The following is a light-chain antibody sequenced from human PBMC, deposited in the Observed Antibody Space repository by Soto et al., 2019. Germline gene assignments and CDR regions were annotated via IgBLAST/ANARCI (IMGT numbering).Light chain of an antibody. CDR3: QKYNSGLRT. J-gene: IGKJ4*01. Sequence: EIVMTQSPATLSVSPGERATLSCRASQSVSSKLAWYQQKPGQAPRLLIYGASTRATGIPARFSGSGSGTEFTLTISSLQSEDFATYYCQKYNSGLRTFGGGTTVEI. CDR2: GAS. V-gene: IGKV3-15*01. CDR1: QSVSSK.